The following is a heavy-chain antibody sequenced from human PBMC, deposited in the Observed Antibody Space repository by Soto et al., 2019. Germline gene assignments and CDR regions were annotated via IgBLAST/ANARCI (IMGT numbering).Heavy chain of an antibody. V-gene: IGHV3-23*01. CDR3: AKDPDRYDYVWGTYRHIDH. D-gene: IGHD3-16*02. Sequence: EVQLLESGGGLVQPGGSLRLSCTASGITFSNYAMSWVRQALTKGLEWVSSISASGGRPYYADSVKGRFTILRDNSKNTRYLQMNSLRVEDTAVYYCAKDPDRYDYVWGTYRHIDHWGQGTLVTVSS. J-gene: IGHJ4*02. CDR2: ISASGGRP. CDR1: GITFSNYA.